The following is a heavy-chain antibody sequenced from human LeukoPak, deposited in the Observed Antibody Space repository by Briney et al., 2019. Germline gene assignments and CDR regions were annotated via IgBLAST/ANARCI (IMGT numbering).Heavy chain of an antibody. Sequence: GGSLRLSCTASGFTFSSYAMSWVRQAPGKGLERVSAISGSGSSTYFADSVKGRFTLSRDNSKNTLYLQMNSLRAEDTAVYYCASTRRGWELKDCWGQGTLVTVSS. CDR3: ASTRRGWELKDC. CDR2: ISGSGSST. J-gene: IGHJ4*02. V-gene: IGHV3-23*01. D-gene: IGHD1-26*01. CDR1: GFTFSSYA.